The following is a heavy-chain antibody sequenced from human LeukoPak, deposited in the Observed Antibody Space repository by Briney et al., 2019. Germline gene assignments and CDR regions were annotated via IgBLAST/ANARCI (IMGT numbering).Heavy chain of an antibody. CDR1: GYTFTGYY. V-gene: IGHV1-2*02. J-gene: IGHJ4*02. Sequence: GASVKVSCKASGYTFTGYYMHWVRQAPGQGLEWMGWINPNSGGTNYAQKFQGRVTMTRDTSISTAYMELSRLRSDDTAVYYCARVSGSRHTRWDYFDYWGQGTLVTVSS. CDR3: ARVSGSRHTRWDYFDY. CDR2: INPNSGGT. D-gene: IGHD1-26*01.